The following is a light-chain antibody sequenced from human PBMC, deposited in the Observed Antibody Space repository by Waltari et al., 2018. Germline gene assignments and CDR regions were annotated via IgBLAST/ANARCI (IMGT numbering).Light chain of an antibody. V-gene: IGKV3-20*01. CDR2: GAS. Sequence: EIVLKQSPGSLSSSPGERVTLSCRASPSVSRALAWYQQKPGQAPRLHTFGASNRATGIPDRFRGSGSDTDFSLTISRLEPEEFAVYYCQHYVRLPATFGRGTKVEIK. J-gene: IGKJ1*01. CDR3: QHYVRLPAT. CDR1: PSVSRA.